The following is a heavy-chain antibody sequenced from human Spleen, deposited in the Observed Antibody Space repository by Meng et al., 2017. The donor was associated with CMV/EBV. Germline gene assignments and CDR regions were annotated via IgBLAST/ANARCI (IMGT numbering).Heavy chain of an antibody. J-gene: IGHJ4*02. CDR1: GFKFDDCP. V-gene: IGHV3-49*02. D-gene: IGHD3-22*01. CDR3: TKYDCGGYYYSDH. Sequence: GESLKISCATSGFKFDDCPLSWVRQAPGKGLEWVGFIRSKAYGGTIEYAASVKGRFTISRDDSKSIAYLQMNSLNTEDTAVYYCTKYDCGGYYYSDHWGQGTLVTVSS. CDR2: IRSKAYGGTI.